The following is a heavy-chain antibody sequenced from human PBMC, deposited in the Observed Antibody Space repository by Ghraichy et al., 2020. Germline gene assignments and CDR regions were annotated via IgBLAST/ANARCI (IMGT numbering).Heavy chain of an antibody. CDR3: ARGPLRHDSSGYEYFQH. CDR2: IKQDGSEK. D-gene: IGHD3-22*01. J-gene: IGHJ1*01. Sequence: GGSLRLSCAASGFTFSSYWMSWVRQAPGKRLEWVANIKQDGSEKYYVDSVKGRFTISRDNAKNSLYLQMNSLRAEDTAVYYCARGPLRHDSSGYEYFQHWGQGTLVTVSS. CDR1: GFTFSSYW. V-gene: IGHV3-7*01.